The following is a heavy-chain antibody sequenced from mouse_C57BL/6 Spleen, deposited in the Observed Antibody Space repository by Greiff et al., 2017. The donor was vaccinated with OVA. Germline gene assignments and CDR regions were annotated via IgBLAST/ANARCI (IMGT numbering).Heavy chain of an antibody. Sequence: EVQLQESGGGLVQPGGSLKLSCAASGFTFSDYYMYWVRQTPEKRLEWVAYISNGGGSTYYPDTVKGRFTISRDNAKNTLYLQMSRLKSEDTAMYYCARAGNYAMDYWGQGTSVTVSS. CDR3: ARAGNYAMDY. V-gene: IGHV5-12*01. CDR1: GFTFSDYY. CDR2: ISNGGGST. J-gene: IGHJ4*01.